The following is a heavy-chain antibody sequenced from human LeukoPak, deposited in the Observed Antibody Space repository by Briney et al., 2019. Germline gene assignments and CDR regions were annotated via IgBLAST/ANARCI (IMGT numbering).Heavy chain of an antibody. CDR3: ARRYTYSPRDPHTGWFDP. CDR1: GYTFTSYY. D-gene: IGHD6-13*01. Sequence: ASVKVSCKASGYTFTSYYMHWVRQAPGQGLEWMGIINPSGGSTSYAQKFQGRVTMTRDTSTSTVYMELSSLRSEDAAVYYCARRYTYSPRDPHTGWFDPWGQGTLVTVSS. CDR2: INPSGGST. V-gene: IGHV1-46*01. J-gene: IGHJ5*02.